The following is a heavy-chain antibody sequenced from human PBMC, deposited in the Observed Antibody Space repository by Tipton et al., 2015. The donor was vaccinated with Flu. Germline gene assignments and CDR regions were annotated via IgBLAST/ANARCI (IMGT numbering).Heavy chain of an antibody. CDR2: IWYDGSNK. J-gene: IGHJ6*02. Sequence: SLRLSCAASGFTFSSYGMHWVRQAPGKGLEWVAVIWYDGSNKYYADSVKGRFTISRDNSKNTLYLQMNSLRAEDTAVYYCARVSSSSGYFRYYYYYGMDVWGQGTTVTVSS. V-gene: IGHV3-33*01. CDR3: ARVSSSSGYFRYYYYYGMDV. D-gene: IGHD3-22*01. CDR1: GFTFSSYG.